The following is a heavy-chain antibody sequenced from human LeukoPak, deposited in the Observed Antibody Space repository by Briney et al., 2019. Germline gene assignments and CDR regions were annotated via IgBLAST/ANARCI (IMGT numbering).Heavy chain of an antibody. Sequence: GGSLRLSCAASGFTFSSYSMNWVRQAPGKGLEWVSSISSSSSYIYYADSVKGRFTISRDNAKNSLYLQMNSLRAEDTAVYYCARDLDSGGVLWIYYYYMDVWGKGTTVTVSS. CDR2: ISSSSSYI. V-gene: IGHV3-21*01. CDR1: GFTFSSYS. J-gene: IGHJ6*03. D-gene: IGHD2-8*02. CDR3: ARDLDSGGVLWIYYYYMDV.